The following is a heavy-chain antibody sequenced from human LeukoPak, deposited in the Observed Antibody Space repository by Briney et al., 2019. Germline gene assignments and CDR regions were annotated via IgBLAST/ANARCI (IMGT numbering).Heavy chain of an antibody. CDR1: GGSISSYY. CDR2: IYYSGST. J-gene: IGHJ1*01. V-gene: IGHV4-59*01. Sequence: SGTLSLTCTVSGGSISSYYWSWIRQPPGKGLEWIGYIYYSGSTNYNPSLKSRVTISVDTSKNQFSLKLSSVTAADTAVHYCARGYYDSSGYYSQHWGQGTLVTVSS. CDR3: ARGYYDSSGYYSQH. D-gene: IGHD3-22*01.